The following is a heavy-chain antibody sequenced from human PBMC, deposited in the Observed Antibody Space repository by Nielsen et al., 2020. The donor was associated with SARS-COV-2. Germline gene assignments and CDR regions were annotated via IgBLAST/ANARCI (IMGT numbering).Heavy chain of an antibody. V-gene: IGHV1-18*01. CDR3: ARTSFRLGEPGGGYDY. CDR1: GYTFTAYG. CDR2: ISAYKGYT. D-gene: IGHD3-16*01. Sequence: ASVKVSCKTSGYTFTAYGITWVRQAPGQGLEWMGSISAYKGYTNYAQNFQGRVTMTTDTSTNTAYMELRSLRSADTAVYYCARTSFRLGEPGGGYDYWGRRTLVTVSS. J-gene: IGHJ4*02.